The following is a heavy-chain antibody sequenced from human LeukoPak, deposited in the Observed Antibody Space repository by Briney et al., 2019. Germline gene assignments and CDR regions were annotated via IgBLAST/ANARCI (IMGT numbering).Heavy chain of an antibody. CDR3: ARDRGVDYCSGGSCSHYYYYMDV. V-gene: IGHV1-2*02. CDR1: GYTFTGYY. D-gene: IGHD2-15*01. CDR2: INPNSGGT. Sequence: ASVKVSCKASGYTFTGYYMRWVRQAPGQGLEWMGWINPNSGGTNYAQKFQGRVTMTRDTSISTAYMELSRLRSDDTAVYYCARDRGVDYCSGGSCSHYYYYMDVWGKGTTVTVSS. J-gene: IGHJ6*03.